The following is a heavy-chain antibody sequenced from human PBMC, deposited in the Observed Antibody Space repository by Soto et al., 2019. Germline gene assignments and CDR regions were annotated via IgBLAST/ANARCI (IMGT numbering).Heavy chain of an antibody. Sequence: SETLSLTCTVSGGSISSYYWSWIRQPPGKGLEWIGYIYYSGGTNYNPSLKSRVTISVDTSKNQFSLKLSSVTAADTAVYYCARSGDSGYGPYFDYWGQGTLVTVSS. D-gene: IGHD5-12*01. CDR3: ARSGDSGYGPYFDY. CDR2: IYYSGGT. J-gene: IGHJ4*02. V-gene: IGHV4-59*08. CDR1: GGSISSYY.